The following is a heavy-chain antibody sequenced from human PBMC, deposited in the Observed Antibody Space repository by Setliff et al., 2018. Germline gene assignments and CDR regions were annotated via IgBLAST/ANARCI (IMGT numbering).Heavy chain of an antibody. CDR2: ISYGSTT. CDR3: ARDFRDCRSCQKGYFDY. CDR1: GFNFRNYE. D-gene: IGHD2-21*01. V-gene: IGHV3-48*03. J-gene: IGHJ4*02. Sequence: PGGSLRLSCVGSGFNFRNYEMNWVRRAPGKGLEWIPYISYGSTTFYADSVKGRFTSSRDDARNSVFLHMNSLTVEDTGVYYCARDFRDCRSCQKGYFDYWGQGTLVTVSS.